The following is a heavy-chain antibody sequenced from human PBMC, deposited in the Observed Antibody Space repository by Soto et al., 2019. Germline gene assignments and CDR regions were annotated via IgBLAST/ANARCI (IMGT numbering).Heavy chain of an antibody. D-gene: IGHD5-12*01. CDR1: GFSLSTSGVG. CDR3: AHKGEYSGYGPSGGDDAFDI. CDR2: IYWDDEK. J-gene: IGHJ3*02. Sequence: QITLKESGPTLVKPTQTLTLTCTFSGFSLSTSGVGVGWIRQPPGKALAWLALIYWDDEKRYSPSLKSRLTITNDTPKNKVVLTMTNMDPVDTAIYYSAHKGEYSGYGPSGGDDAFDIRGQGTMVTVSS. V-gene: IGHV2-5*02.